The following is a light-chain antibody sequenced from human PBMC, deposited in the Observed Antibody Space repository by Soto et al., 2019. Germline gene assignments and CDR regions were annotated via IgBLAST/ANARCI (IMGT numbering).Light chain of an antibody. CDR2: DVS. CDR1: SSDVGGYNS. V-gene: IGLV2-14*01. J-gene: IGLJ3*02. Sequence: QSALTQPASVSGSPEQSITISCTGTSSDVGGYNSVSWYQQHPDKAPKLMIYDVSNRPSGVSNRFSGSKSGNTASLTISGLQAEDEADYYCSSYTSSTTWVFGGGTKLTVL. CDR3: SSYTSSTTWV.